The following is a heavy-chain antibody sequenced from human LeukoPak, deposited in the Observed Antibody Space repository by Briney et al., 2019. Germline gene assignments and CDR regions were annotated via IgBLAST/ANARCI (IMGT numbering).Heavy chain of an antibody. CDR3: ARELEEQWLSTGYYFDY. J-gene: IGHJ4*02. CDR2: ISYDGSNK. D-gene: IGHD6-19*01. Sequence: GGSLRLSCAASGFTFSSYGMHWVRQAPGKGLEWVAVISYDGSNKYYADSVKGRFTISRDNSKNTLYLQMNSLRAEDTAVYYCARELEEQWLSTGYYFDYWGQGTLVTVSS. CDR1: GFTFSSYG. V-gene: IGHV3-30*03.